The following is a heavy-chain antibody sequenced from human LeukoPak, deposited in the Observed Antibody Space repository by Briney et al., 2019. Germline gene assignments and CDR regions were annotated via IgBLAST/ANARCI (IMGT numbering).Heavy chain of an antibody. V-gene: IGHV3-23*01. Sequence: PGGSLRLSCAVSGFTFSSYAMSWVRQAPGKGLEWVSAISGSGGNTYYADSVKGRFTISRDNSKNTLYLQMNSLRAEDTAVYYCAKRGSCSGGSCKNYFEYWGQGALVTVSS. CDR2: ISGSGGNT. D-gene: IGHD2-15*01. J-gene: IGHJ4*02. CDR3: AKRGSCSGGSCKNYFEY. CDR1: GFTFSSYA.